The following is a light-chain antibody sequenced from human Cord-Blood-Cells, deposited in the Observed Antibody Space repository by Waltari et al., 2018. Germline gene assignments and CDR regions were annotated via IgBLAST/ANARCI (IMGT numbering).Light chain of an antibody. Sequence: EIVLTQSPATLSLSPGERATLSCRASQSVSSYLAWYQQKPGQAPRRLIYDASNRATSIPTRCSGSGSGTDFTITISSLEPEDFAGYYCQQRSNWPLTFGGGTKVEIK. J-gene: IGKJ4*01. V-gene: IGKV3-11*01. CDR1: QSVSSY. CDR3: QQRSNWPLT. CDR2: DAS.